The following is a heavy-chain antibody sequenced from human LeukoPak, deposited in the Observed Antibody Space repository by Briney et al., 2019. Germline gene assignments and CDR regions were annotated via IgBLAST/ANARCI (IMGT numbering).Heavy chain of an antibody. V-gene: IGHV4-34*01. CDR2: INHSGST. D-gene: IGHD5-24*01. CDR3: ARGRGRWLQLVGYYFDY. CDR1: GGSFSGYY. Sequence: PSETLSLTCAVYGGSFSGYYWSWIRQPPGKGLEWIGEINHSGSTNYNPSLKSRVTISVDTSKNQFSLKLSSVTAADTAVYYCARGRGRWLQLVGYYFDYWGQGTLVTVSS. J-gene: IGHJ4*02.